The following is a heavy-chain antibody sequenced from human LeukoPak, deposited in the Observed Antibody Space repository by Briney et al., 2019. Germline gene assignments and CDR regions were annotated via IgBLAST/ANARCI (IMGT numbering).Heavy chain of an antibody. CDR2: VYYSGRT. CDR3: ARAIGFDDSGRYYPDY. CDR1: GGSISSSSYY. V-gene: IGHV4-39*01. Sequence: PSETLSLTCTVSGGSISSSSYYWGWIRQPPGKGLEWIGSVYYSGRTYYNPSLKSQVTISVDTPKNRFSLKVSSVTAADTAVYFCARAIGFDDSGRYYPDYWGQGTLVSVSS. J-gene: IGHJ4*01. D-gene: IGHD3-10*01.